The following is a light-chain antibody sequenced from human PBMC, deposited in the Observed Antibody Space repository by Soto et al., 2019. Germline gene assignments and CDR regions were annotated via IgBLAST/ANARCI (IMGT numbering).Light chain of an antibody. CDR3: SSYRSSRTYV. CDR2: DVS. Sequence: QSVLTQPASVSGSPGQSITISCPGTSSDVGGYNYVSWYQQNPGTAPKLLIYDVSNRPSGVSHRFSGSKSGNTASLTISGLQAGDEADYYCSSYRSSRTYVFGTGTKVT. J-gene: IGLJ1*01. CDR1: SSDVGGYNY. V-gene: IGLV2-14*01.